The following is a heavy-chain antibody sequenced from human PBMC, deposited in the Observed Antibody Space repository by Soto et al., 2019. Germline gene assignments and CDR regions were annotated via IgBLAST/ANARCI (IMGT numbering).Heavy chain of an antibody. CDR2: IYHSGST. D-gene: IGHD3-10*01. Sequence: SETLSLTCAVSGYSISSGYYWGWTRQPPGKGLEWIGSIYHSGSTYNNPSLKSRVTISVDTSKNQFSLKLSSVTAADTAVYYCARVGGYGMDVWGQGTTVTVSS. J-gene: IGHJ6*02. CDR1: GYSISSGYY. V-gene: IGHV4-38-2*01. CDR3: ARVGGYGMDV.